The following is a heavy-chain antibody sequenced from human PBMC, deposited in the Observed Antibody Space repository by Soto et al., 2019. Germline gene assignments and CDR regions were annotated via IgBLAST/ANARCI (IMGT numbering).Heavy chain of an antibody. Sequence: ASVKVSCKASGYIITNXYIHWVRQAPGQGLEWMAIINPLPTSGSTNYAQKFQGRVTVTRDTSTSTVYLELSSLRSDDTAVYYCARDLAAAAYWGQGTLVTVSS. CDR1: GYIITNXY. CDR2: INPLPTSGST. V-gene: IGHV1-46*01. D-gene: IGHD6-13*01. CDR3: ARDLAAAAY. J-gene: IGHJ4*02.